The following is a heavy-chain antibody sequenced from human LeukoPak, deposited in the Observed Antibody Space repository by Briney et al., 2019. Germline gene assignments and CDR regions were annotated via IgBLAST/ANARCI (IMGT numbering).Heavy chain of an antibody. Sequence: ASVKVSCKASGYTFTDSYIHWVRQAPGQGLEWMGRIYPKSGGTTYTQKFQGRVTLTRDTSISTAYIELNRLRSDDTAVYYCARERVVGHSAFDYWGRGTLVNVSS. D-gene: IGHD2-15*01. V-gene: IGHV1-2*06. J-gene: IGHJ4*02. CDR1: GYTFTDSY. CDR3: ARERVVGHSAFDY. CDR2: IYPKSGGT.